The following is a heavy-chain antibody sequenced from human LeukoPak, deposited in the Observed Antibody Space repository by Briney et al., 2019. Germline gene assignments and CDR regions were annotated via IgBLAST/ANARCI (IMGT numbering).Heavy chain of an antibody. Sequence: PGGSLRLSCAASGFTFSSYGMHWVRQAPGKGLEWVAVISYDGSNKYYADSVKGRFIISRDNSKNTLYVQMNSLRAEDTAVYYCARGAVYYMDIWGKGTTVTISS. J-gene: IGHJ6*03. CDR2: ISYDGSNK. D-gene: IGHD6-19*01. CDR1: GFTFSSYG. CDR3: ARGAVYYMDI. V-gene: IGHV3-30*03.